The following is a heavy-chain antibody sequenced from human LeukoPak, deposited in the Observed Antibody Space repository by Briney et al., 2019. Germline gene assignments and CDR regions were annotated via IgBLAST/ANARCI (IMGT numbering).Heavy chain of an antibody. CDR1: GYTFTGYY. D-gene: IGHD3-3*01. V-gene: IGHV1-2*06. Sequence: ASVKVSCKASGYTFTGYYMHWVRQAPGQGLEWMGRINPNSGGTNYAQKFQGRVTMTRDTSISTAYMELSRLGSDDTAVYYCARGDYDFWSGYYRTWGQGTLVTVSS. CDR3: ARGDYDFWSGYYRT. CDR2: INPNSGGT. J-gene: IGHJ5*02.